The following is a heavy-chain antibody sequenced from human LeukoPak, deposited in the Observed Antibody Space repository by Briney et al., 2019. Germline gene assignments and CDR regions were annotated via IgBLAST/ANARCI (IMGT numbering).Heavy chain of an antibody. CDR1: GFTFSTYW. Sequence: GGSVRLSCAASGFTFSTYWMHWVRQAPGKGLEWVSGINWISDSIGYADSVKGRFTISRDNAKNSLYLQMNSLRPEDTAFYYCVKGSGFYTYDLDYFDYWGQGTLVTVSS. V-gene: IGHV3-9*01. D-gene: IGHD3/OR15-3a*01. CDR3: VKGSGFYTYDLDYFDY. CDR2: INWISDSI. J-gene: IGHJ4*02.